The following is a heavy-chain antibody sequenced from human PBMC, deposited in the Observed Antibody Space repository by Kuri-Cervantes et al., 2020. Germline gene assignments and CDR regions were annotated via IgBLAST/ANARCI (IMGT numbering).Heavy chain of an antibody. D-gene: IGHD4-17*01. CDR1: GVSISTAHFH. Sequence: SETLSLTCSVSGVSISTAHFHWSWIRQPPGKGLEWIGSGYYTGSTYYNPSLKSRVNLSVDTSRKEVSLELNSVTAADTAVYYCARHTFYGAYFDDWGPGILVTVSS. CDR3: ARHTFYGAYFDD. J-gene: IGHJ4*02. CDR2: GYYTGST. V-gene: IGHV4-39*01.